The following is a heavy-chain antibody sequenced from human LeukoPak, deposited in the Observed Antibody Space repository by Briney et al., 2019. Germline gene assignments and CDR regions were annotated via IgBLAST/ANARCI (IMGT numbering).Heavy chain of an antibody. CDR3: ASVTMVRGVISGMDV. Sequence: GVSLSLPCAASGFPFSSYAMRWVRQAPGKGLEWVSAISGSGGSTYYADSVKGRFTISRDNSKNTLYLQMNSLRAEDTAVYYCASVTMVRGVISGMDVWGQGTTVTVSS. D-gene: IGHD3-10*01. CDR2: ISGSGGST. J-gene: IGHJ6*02. CDR1: GFPFSSYA. V-gene: IGHV3-23*01.